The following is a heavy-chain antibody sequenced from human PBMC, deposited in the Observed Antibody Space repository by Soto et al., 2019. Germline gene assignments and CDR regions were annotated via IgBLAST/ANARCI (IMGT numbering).Heavy chain of an antibody. CDR1: GGSISSSSYY. V-gene: IGHV4-39*01. D-gene: IGHD6-13*01. Sequence: QLQLQESGPGLVKPSETLSLTCTVSGGSISSSSYYWGWIRQPPGKGLEWIGSIYYSGSTYYNPSLKSRVTISVDTSKNQFSLKLSSATAADTAVYYCARQQLVPLDFDYWGQGTLVTVSS. CDR3: ARQQLVPLDFDY. J-gene: IGHJ4*02. CDR2: IYYSGST.